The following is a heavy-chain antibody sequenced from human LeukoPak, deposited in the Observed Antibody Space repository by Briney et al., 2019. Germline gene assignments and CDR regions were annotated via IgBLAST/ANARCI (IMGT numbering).Heavy chain of an antibody. J-gene: IGHJ5*02. CDR2: IEYSGST. D-gene: IGHD3-10*01. V-gene: IGHV4-39*01. CDR1: GGSISSSSYY. CDR3: ARLGLLWFGDP. Sequence: SETLSLTCTVSGGSISSSSYYWGWIRQPPGKGLEWIGSIEYSGSTYYNPSLKSRVTISVDTSKNQFSLKLSSVTAADTAVYYCARLGLLWFGDPWGQGTPVTFPS.